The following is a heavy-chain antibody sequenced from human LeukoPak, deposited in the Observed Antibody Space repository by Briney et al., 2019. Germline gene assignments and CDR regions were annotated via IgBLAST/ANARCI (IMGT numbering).Heavy chain of an antibody. CDR3: ARDRPYGGRYRAFDY. CDR2: IYYTGST. Sequence: PPETLSLTCTVSGASISSYYWSWIRLPPGKGLQWIGHIYYTGSTNYHPSLKSRVTMSVHTSKNQFSLNLNSVTAADTAVYYCARDRPYGGRYRAFDYWGQGTLVTVSS. J-gene: IGHJ4*02. CDR1: GASISSYY. V-gene: IGHV4-59*01. D-gene: IGHD4-23*01.